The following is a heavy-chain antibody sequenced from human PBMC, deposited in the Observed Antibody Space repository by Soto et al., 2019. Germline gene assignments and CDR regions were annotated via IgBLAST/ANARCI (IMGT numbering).Heavy chain of an antibody. CDR3: AKDRCSSTSCRAYHFDY. Sequence: VGSLRLSCAASGFTFRSYAMTWVRQAPGKGLEWVSSISDSGVTTYDADSVKGRFTISRDNSKNTLYLQMISLRAEDTALYYCAKDRCSSTSCRAYHFDYWGQGTLVTVSS. V-gene: IGHV3-23*01. CDR2: ISDSGVTT. J-gene: IGHJ4*02. D-gene: IGHD2-2*01. CDR1: GFTFRSYA.